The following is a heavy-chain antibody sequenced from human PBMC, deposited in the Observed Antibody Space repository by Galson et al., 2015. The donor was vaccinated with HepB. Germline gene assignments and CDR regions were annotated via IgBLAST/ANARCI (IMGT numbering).Heavy chain of an antibody. J-gene: IGHJ4*02. CDR1: GNTFSSHG. CDR2: IWYDGSKD. CDR3: ARYYGNYRAFDY. V-gene: IGHV3-33*04. Sequence: SLRLSCAASGNTFSSHGMHWVRQAPGKGLEWVALIWYDGSKDYYADSVKGRFAVSRDNFNNILYLQMNSLRAEGTAVYYCARYYGNYRAFDYWGQGTLVTVSS. D-gene: IGHD4-11*01.